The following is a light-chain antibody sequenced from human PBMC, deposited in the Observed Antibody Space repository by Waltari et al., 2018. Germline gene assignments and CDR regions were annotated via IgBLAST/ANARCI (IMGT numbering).Light chain of an antibody. Sequence: DIQMTQSPSSLSASVGDTVTITCRASQGISSYLAWSQQKPGKAQKPLIYYASNLESGVPSRFNGSVSWTEFTLTISSLQPEDVATYYCQQYNSAPYSFGQGTKVGIK. CDR2: YAS. V-gene: IGKV1-16*01. J-gene: IGKJ2*03. CDR1: QGISSY. CDR3: QQYNSAPYS.